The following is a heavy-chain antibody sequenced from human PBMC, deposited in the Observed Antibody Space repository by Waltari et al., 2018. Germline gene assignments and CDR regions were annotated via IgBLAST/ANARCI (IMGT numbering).Heavy chain of an antibody. CDR2: IYYSGST. V-gene: IGHV4-59*01. CDR3: ARVTGGGSYSLYFDY. D-gene: IGHD1-26*01. CDR1: GGSLSSYY. J-gene: IGHJ4*02. Sequence: QVQLQESGPGLVKPSETLSLTCTVSGGSLSSYYWRWFRQAPGKGLDGIGYIYYSGSTNYNPSLKSRVTISVDTSKNQFSLKLSSVTAADTAVYYCARVTGGGSYSLYFDYWGQGTLVTVSS.